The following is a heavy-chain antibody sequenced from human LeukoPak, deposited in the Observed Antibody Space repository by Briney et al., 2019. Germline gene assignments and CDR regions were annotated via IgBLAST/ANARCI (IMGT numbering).Heavy chain of an antibody. CDR2: ISSSGSTI. Sequence: PGGSLRLSCAASGFTFSSYEMNWVRQAPGKGLEWVSYISSSGSTIYYADSVKGRFTISRDNAKNSLYLQMNSLRAEDTAVYYCARVVVRGVIITPYYYMDVWGKGTTVTISS. D-gene: IGHD3-10*01. J-gene: IGHJ6*03. V-gene: IGHV3-48*03. CDR3: ARVVVRGVIITPYYYMDV. CDR1: GFTFSSYE.